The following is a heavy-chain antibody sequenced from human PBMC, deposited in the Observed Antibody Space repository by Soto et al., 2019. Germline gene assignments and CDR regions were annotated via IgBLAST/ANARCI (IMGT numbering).Heavy chain of an antibody. V-gene: IGHV1-69*02. CDR1: GGTISSYP. CDR3: AGLTTAAGYLDC. CDR2: IIPILGIA. Sequence: QVQLVQSGAEVKKPGSSVKVSCKASGGTISSYPISWVRQAPGQGLEWMGRIIPILGIANYAQKFQGRVTITADKSTSTDYMELSSLRSEDTAVYYCAGLTTAAGYLDCWGQGSLVTVSS. J-gene: IGHJ4*02. D-gene: IGHD6-13*01.